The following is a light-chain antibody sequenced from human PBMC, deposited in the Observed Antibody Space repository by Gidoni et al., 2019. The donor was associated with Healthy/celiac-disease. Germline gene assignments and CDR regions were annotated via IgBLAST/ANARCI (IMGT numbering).Light chain of an antibody. CDR1: QSISSY. CDR2: AAS. V-gene: IGKV1-39*01. Sequence: DIQMTQSPSSLSASVGDRVTITCRASQSISSYLNWYQQKPGKAPKLLIYAASSLQSGVPSRFSGSGSGTDFTLTISSLQPEGFATYYCQQSYSTPYSFXQXTKLEIK. CDR3: QQSYSTPYS. J-gene: IGKJ2*03.